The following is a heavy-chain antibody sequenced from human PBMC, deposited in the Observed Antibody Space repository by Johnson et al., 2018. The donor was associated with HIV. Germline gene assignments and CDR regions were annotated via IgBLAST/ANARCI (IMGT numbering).Heavy chain of an antibody. D-gene: IGHD6-13*01. V-gene: IGHV3-7*01. CDR2: IKQDGSEK. Sequence: VQLVESGGGLVQPGGSLRLSCAASGFTFSSYWMSWVRQAPGKGLEWVANIKQDGSEKYYVDSVKGRFTISRDSAKKSLYLQMNSLRAEDTAVYYCARDQITAVGNDAFDIWGQGTMVTVSS. CDR3: ARDQITAVGNDAFDI. CDR1: GFTFSSYW. J-gene: IGHJ3*02.